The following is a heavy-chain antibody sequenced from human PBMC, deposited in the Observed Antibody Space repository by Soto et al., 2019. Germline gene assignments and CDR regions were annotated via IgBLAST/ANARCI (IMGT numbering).Heavy chain of an antibody. Sequence: EVQLVESGGGLVKPGGSLRLSCAASGITFSKSWMNWVRQSPGKGLEWVGRIKSKSDSGKTDYAEPVKSRFTNSRNDSEYLLWLQMSSQKTEETDGYNGTLSFDSDYGMDVWGQGTTVTVSS. J-gene: IGHJ6*02. CDR3: TLSFDSDYGMDV. CDR1: GITFSKSW. V-gene: IGHV3-15*01. CDR2: IKSKSDSGKT. D-gene: IGHD1-26*01.